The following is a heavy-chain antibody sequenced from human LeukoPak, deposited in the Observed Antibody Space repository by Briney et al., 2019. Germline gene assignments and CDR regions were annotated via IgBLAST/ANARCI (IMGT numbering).Heavy chain of an antibody. CDR1: GFTFKLYT. CDR2: ISFSGDNRGDNT. CDR3: VGTFTVSGVVSTIE. V-gene: IGHV3-23*01. Sequence: PGGSLRLSCAAFGFTFKLYTMNWVRQAPGKGLEWVSSISFSGDNRGDNTYYADSVRGRFSISRDNSQNTVFLQMSSLRVDDTAAYYCVGTFTVSGVVSTIEWGQGTLVTVSS. J-gene: IGHJ4*02. D-gene: IGHD3-3*01.